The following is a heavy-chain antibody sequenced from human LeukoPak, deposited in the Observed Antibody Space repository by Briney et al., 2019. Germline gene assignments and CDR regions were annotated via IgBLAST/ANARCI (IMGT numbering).Heavy chain of an antibody. V-gene: IGHV1-18*01. CDR1: GYTFTSYG. CDR2: ISAYNGNT. J-gene: IGHJ2*01. Sequence: ASVKVSCKASGYTFTSYGISWVRQAPGQGLEWMGWISAYNGNTNYAQKLQGRVTMTTDTSTSTAYMELRSLRSDDTAVYYCARFMTTVPPREPQPSHYWYFDLWGRGTLVTVSS. D-gene: IGHD4-17*01. CDR3: ARFMTTVPPREPQPSHYWYFDL.